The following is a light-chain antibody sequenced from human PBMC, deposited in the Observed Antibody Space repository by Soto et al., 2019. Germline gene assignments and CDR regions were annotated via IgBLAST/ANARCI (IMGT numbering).Light chain of an antibody. CDR1: SSDIGGYNY. V-gene: IGLV2-14*01. J-gene: IGLJ1*01. Sequence: QSALTQPASVSGSPGQSITISCTGGSSDIGGYNYVSWFQQHPGKAPKLMIYEVTNRPSGVSNRFSGSKSGSTASLTVSGLQAEDEADYYCSSYAGSNNYVFGTGTKLTVL. CDR2: EVT. CDR3: SSYAGSNNYV.